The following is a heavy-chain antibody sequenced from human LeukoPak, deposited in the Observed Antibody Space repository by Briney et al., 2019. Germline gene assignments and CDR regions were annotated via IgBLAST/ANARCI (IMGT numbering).Heavy chain of an antibody. CDR1: GYTFTGYY. D-gene: IGHD3-9*01. J-gene: IGHJ4*02. Sequence: ASVKVSCKASGYTFTGYYMHWVRQAPGQGHEWMGWINPNSGGTSYAQKFQGRVTMTRDTSISTAYMELSRLRSDDTAVYYCARDPRETYDILTGYSYFDYWGQGTLVTVSS. CDR2: INPNSGGT. V-gene: IGHV1-2*02. CDR3: ARDPRETYDILTGYSYFDY.